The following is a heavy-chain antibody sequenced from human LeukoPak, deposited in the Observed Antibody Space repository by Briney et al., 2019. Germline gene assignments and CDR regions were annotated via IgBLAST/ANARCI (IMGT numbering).Heavy chain of an antibody. CDR2: IWYDGSNK. V-gene: IGHV3-33*01. Sequence: GGSLRLSCAASGFTFSSYGMHWVRQAPGKGLEWVAVIWYDGSNKYYADSVKGRFTISRDNSKNTLYLQMNSLRAEDTAVYHCARDRVCSSTSCYGLVGWFDPWGQGTLVTVSS. D-gene: IGHD2-2*01. J-gene: IGHJ5*02. CDR3: ARDRVCSSTSCYGLVGWFDP. CDR1: GFTFSSYG.